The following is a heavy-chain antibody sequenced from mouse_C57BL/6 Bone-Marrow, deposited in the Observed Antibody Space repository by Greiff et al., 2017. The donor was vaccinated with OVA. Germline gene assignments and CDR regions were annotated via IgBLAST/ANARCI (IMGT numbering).Heavy chain of an antibody. V-gene: IGHV7-3*01. J-gene: IGHJ2*01. CDR3: ARYKGRVAVDYFDY. CDR2: IRNKPNGPTT. Sequence: EVKLMESGGGLVQPGDSLSLSCAASGFTFTNYYMSWVRQPPGKALEWLAFIRNKPNGPTTEYSASVKCRFTISRDNSQSILYLQMNALRAEDSATYYCARYKGRVAVDYFDYWGQGTALTVSS. D-gene: IGHD1-1*01. CDR1: GFTFTNYY.